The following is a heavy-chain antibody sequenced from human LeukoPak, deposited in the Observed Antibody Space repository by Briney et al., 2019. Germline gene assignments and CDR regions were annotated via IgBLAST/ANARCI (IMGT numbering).Heavy chain of an antibody. Sequence: PSETLSLTCTVSGGSISSYYWSWIRQPPGKGLEWIGYIYYSGSTNYNPSLKSRVTISVDTSKNQFYLKLSSVTAADTAVYYCARSHYDYVWGSSYYYYGMDVWGQGTTVTVSS. V-gene: IGHV4-59*01. CDR2: IYYSGST. J-gene: IGHJ6*02. CDR1: GGSISSYY. CDR3: ARSHYDYVWGSSYYYYGMDV. D-gene: IGHD3-16*01.